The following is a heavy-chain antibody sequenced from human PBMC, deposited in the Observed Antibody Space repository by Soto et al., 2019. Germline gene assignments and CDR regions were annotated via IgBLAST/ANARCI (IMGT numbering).Heavy chain of an antibody. Sequence: QVQLVQSGAEVKKPGASVKVSCKASGFTFTDYAMHWVRQAPGQRLEWMGWINAGNGNTGYLQEFQGRVTFTRDTSASTAYMELSSLRSEETGVYYCARECLPRTSSWREHFQPWGQGTLLIVSS. D-gene: IGHD6-13*01. CDR3: ARECLPRTSSWREHFQP. V-gene: IGHV1-3*01. CDR2: INAGNGNT. CDR1: GFTFTDYA. J-gene: IGHJ1*01.